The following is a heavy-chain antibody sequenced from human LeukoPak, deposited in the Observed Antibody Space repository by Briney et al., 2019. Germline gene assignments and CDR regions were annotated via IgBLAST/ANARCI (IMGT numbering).Heavy chain of an antibody. CDR1: GYSFTSYW. CDR3: AAGGCSGGSCYSASEYFQH. Sequence: GESLKISCKGSGYSFTSYWIGWVRQMPGKGLEWMGLIYPGDSDTRYSPSFQGQVTISADKSISTAYLQWSSLKASDTAMYYCAAGGCSGGSCYSASEYFQHWGQGTLVTVSS. D-gene: IGHD2-15*01. CDR2: IYPGDSDT. V-gene: IGHV5-51*01. J-gene: IGHJ1*01.